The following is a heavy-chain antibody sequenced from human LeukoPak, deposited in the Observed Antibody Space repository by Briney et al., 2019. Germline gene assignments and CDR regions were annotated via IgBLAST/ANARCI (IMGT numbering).Heavy chain of an antibody. D-gene: IGHD6-13*01. CDR3: ARGRSSSSWFDY. Sequence: ASVKVSCKASGGTFSSYAISWVRQAPGQGLEWMGGIIPIFGTANYAQKFQGRVTITADKSTSTAYMELSSLRSEDTAVYYCARGRSSSSWFDYWGQGTLVTVSS. J-gene: IGHJ4*02. CDR1: GGTFSSYA. CDR2: IIPIFGTA. V-gene: IGHV1-69*06.